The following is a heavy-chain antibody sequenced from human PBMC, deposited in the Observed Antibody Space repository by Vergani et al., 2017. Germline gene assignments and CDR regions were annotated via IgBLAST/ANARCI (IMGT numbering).Heavy chain of an antibody. CDR1: GFTFSACP. Sequence: EVQLLQSGGGVIQPGGSVRLSCAASGFTFSACPMTWVRQAPGEGLEWFSVICARYPSTYYADSVKGRLTISRDNSKNMLYIQMNSLRAEDTAVYYCARLSYDTTPDLQGVYDCWGQGTLVSVSS. CDR3: ARLSYDTTPDLQGVYDC. J-gene: IGHJ4*02. CDR2: ICARYPST. V-gene: IGHV3-23*01. D-gene: IGHD3-22*01.